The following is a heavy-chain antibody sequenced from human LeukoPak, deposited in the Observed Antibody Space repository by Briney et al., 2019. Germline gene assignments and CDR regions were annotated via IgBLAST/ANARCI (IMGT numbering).Heavy chain of an antibody. CDR3: ARASVTTVTTVNWFDP. J-gene: IGHJ5*02. CDR1: GGSISSYY. Sequence: SETLSLTCTVSGGSISSYYWSWIRRPPGKGLEWIGYIYYSGSTNYNPSLKSRVTISVDTSKNQFSLKLSSVTAADTAVYYCARASVTTVTTVNWFDPWGQGTLVTVSS. D-gene: IGHD4-17*01. V-gene: IGHV4-59*01. CDR2: IYYSGST.